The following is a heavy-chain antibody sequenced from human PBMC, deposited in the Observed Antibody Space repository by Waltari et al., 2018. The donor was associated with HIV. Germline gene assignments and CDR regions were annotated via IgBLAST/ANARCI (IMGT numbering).Heavy chain of an antibody. D-gene: IGHD3-10*01. CDR3: ARGRGGPDY. J-gene: IGHJ4*02. CDR1: GFPFSSYA. V-gene: IGHV3-30*01. Sequence: QVQLVESGGGVVQPGRSLRLPCAASGFPFSSYAMHWVRQAPGKGLEWVAVIGYDGNEKYYADSVKGRFTISRGNSRNTLYLQMNSLRAEDTAVYYCARGRGGPDYWGQGTLVTVSS. CDR2: IGYDGNEK.